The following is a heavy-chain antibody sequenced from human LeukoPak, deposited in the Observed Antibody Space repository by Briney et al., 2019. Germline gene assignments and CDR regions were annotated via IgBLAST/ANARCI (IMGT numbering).Heavy chain of an antibody. CDR1: GFTFSSYN. CDR2: TTSSSSYI. D-gene: IGHD6-13*01. Sequence: GGSLRLSCAASGFTFSSYNMNWVRQAPGKGLEWVSSTTSSSSYIYYADSVKGRFTISRDNAKNSLYLQMNSLRAEDTAVYYCARDQAGQQYYFDYWGQGTLVTVSS. V-gene: IGHV3-21*01. CDR3: ARDQAGQQYYFDY. J-gene: IGHJ4*02.